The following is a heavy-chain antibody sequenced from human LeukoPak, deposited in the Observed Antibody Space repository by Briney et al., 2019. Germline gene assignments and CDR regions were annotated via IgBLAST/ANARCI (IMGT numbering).Heavy chain of an antibody. V-gene: IGHV4-59*01. J-gene: IGHJ4*02. Sequence: SETLSLTCAVYGGSFSGNYWSWIRQPPGKGLEWIGYIYYRGSTNYNPSLKSRVTISVDTSKNQFSLRLTSVTAADTAMYYCASRTYYGSGPDYWGQGTLVTVSS. CDR1: GGSFSGNY. D-gene: IGHD3-10*01. CDR2: IYYRGST. CDR3: ASRTYYGSGPDY.